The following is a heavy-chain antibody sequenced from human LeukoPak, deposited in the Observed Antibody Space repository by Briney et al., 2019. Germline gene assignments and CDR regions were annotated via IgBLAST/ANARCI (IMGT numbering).Heavy chain of an antibody. CDR1: GNSISSSSHY. Sequence: KSSETLSLTCSVSGNSISSSSHYWGWIRQPPGKGLEWIGSIYYSGNTYYNPSLKNRITISVDTSKNQFSLKLSSVTAADTALYYCARLSIVIQSSYSYYMDVWGKGTTVTVSS. V-gene: IGHV4-39*07. D-gene: IGHD2/OR15-2a*01. CDR2: IYYSGNT. J-gene: IGHJ6*03. CDR3: ARLSIVIQSSYSYYMDV.